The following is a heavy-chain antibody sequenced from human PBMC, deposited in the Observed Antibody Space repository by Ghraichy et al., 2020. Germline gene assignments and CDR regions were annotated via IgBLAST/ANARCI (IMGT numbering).Heavy chain of an antibody. D-gene: IGHD2-15*01. CDR3: ARTRGAGPGGYVDY. J-gene: IGHJ4*02. Sequence: GGSLRLSCAGSGFTFSTDYMSWIRQAPGKGLEWVSYISSSGSSTNYADSVKGRFTLSRDNAKNSLFLQMNSLRADDTAVYYCARTRGAGPGGYVDYWGQGTLVTVSS. V-gene: IGHV3-11*06. CDR1: GFTFSTDY. CDR2: ISSSGSST.